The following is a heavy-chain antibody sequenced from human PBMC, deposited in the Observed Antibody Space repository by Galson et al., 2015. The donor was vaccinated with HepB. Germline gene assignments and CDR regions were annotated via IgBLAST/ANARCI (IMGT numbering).Heavy chain of an antibody. V-gene: IGHV3-48*02. D-gene: IGHD3-22*01. CDR3: ARDSSGYYSRALSAEYFQH. CDR2: ISSSSSTI. Sequence: SLRLSCAASGFTFSSYSMNWVRQAPGKGLEWVSYISSSSSTIYYADSVKGRFTISRDNAKNSLYLQMNSLRDEDTAVYYCARDSSGYYSRALSAEYFQHWGQGTLVTVSS. CDR1: GFTFSSYS. J-gene: IGHJ1*01.